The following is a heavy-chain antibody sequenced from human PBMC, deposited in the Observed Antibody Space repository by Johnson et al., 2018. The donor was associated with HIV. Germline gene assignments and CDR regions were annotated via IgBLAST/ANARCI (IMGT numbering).Heavy chain of an antibody. CDR2: ISSSGSTI. Sequence: QVQLVESGGGLVQPGGSLRLSCAASGFTFSSYWMSWIRQAPGKGLEWVSYISSSGSTIYYADSVKGRFTISRDNAKNSLYLQMNSLRAEDTAVYYCASWNYFDAFDIWGQGTMVTVSS. D-gene: IGHD1-7*01. CDR3: ASWNYFDAFDI. V-gene: IGHV3-11*04. J-gene: IGHJ3*02. CDR1: GFTFSSYW.